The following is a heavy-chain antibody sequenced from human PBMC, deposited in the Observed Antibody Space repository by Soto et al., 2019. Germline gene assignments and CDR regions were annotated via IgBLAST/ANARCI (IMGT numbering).Heavy chain of an antibody. Sequence: EVQLVESGGGLVKPGGSLRLSCAASGFTFSSYSMNWVRQAPGKGLEWVSSISSSSSYIYYADSVKGRFTISRDNAKNSLYLQMNSLSAEDTAVYYCARDHVVATESWGQGTLVTVSS. CDR2: ISSSSSYI. J-gene: IGHJ4*02. V-gene: IGHV3-21*01. CDR3: ARDHVVATES. D-gene: IGHD5-12*01. CDR1: GFTFSSYS.